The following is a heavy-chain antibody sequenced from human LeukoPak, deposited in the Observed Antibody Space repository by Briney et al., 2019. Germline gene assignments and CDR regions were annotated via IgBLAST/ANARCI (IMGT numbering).Heavy chain of an antibody. CDR3: AKDRTRGEYSGSYLGFDY. CDR2: ISGSGGST. CDR1: GSTFSSYA. Sequence: GGSLRLSCAASGSTFSSYAMSWVRQAPGKGLEWVSAISGSGGSTYYADSVKGRFTISRDNSKNTLYLQMNSLRAEDTAVYYCAKDRTRGEYSGSYLGFDYWGQGTLVTVSS. D-gene: IGHD1-26*01. J-gene: IGHJ4*02. V-gene: IGHV3-23*01.